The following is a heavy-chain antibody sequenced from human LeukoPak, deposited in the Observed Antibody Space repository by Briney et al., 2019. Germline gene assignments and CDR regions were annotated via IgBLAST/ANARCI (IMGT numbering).Heavy chain of an antibody. Sequence: SETLSLTCTVSGGSISSYYWSWIRQPPGKGLEWIGYIYYSGSTNYSPSLKSRLTISVDTSKNQFSLKLSSVTAADTAVYYCARDSGSQNYWGQGTLVTVSS. CDR1: GGSISSYY. D-gene: IGHD1-26*01. CDR3: ARDSGSQNY. J-gene: IGHJ4*02. V-gene: IGHV4-59*01. CDR2: IYYSGST.